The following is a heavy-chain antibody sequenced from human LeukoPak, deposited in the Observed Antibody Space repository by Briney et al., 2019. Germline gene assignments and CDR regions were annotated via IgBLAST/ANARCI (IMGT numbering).Heavy chain of an antibody. Sequence: SETLSLTCTVSGGSISSGGHYWSWIRQPAGKGLEYLGRIYSTGSTNYNPSLRSRVTISVDTSKNHFSLKLSSVTAADTAVYYCARDQTYSGSGIYTYFDYWGQGILVTVSS. V-gene: IGHV4-61*02. D-gene: IGHD3-10*01. J-gene: IGHJ4*02. CDR1: GGSISSGGHY. CDR2: IYSTGST. CDR3: ARDQTYSGSGIYTYFDY.